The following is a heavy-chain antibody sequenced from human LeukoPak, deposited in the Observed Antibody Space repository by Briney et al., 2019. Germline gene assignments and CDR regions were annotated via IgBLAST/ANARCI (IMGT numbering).Heavy chain of an antibody. Sequence: SETLPLTCAVYGGSFSGYYWSWIRQPPGKGLEWIGEINHSGSTNYNPSLKSRVTISADTSKNRFSLKLSSVTAADTAVYYCARVLGTYFDYWGQGTLVTVSS. D-gene: IGHD7-27*01. CDR3: ARVLGTYFDY. CDR2: INHSGST. V-gene: IGHV4-34*01. J-gene: IGHJ4*02. CDR1: GGSFSGYY.